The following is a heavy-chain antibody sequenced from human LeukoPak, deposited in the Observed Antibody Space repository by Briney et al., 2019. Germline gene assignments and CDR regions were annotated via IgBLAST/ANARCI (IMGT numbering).Heavy chain of an antibody. CDR2: IYHSGST. J-gene: IGHJ5*02. V-gene: IGHV4-38-2*02. D-gene: IGHD6-13*01. Sequence: SETLSLTCSVSGYAISSGYFWGWIRQPPGKGLEWIGTIYHSGSTYYNPSLKSRVTISVDTSKNQFSLKLSSVTAADTAVYYCARGYSRSWYFNWFDPWGQGTLVTVSS. CDR3: ARGYSRSWYFNWFDP. CDR1: GYAISSGYF.